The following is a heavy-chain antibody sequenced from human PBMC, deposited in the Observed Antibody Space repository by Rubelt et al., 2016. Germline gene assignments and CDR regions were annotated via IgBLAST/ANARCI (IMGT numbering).Heavy chain of an antibody. V-gene: IGHV1-46*03. Sequence: QVQLVQSGAEVKKPGASVKVSCKASGYTFTSYYMHWVRQAPGQGLEWMGIINLSGGSTSYADKFQGRVTMTRDTSTRTVYMELSSLRSEDTAVYYCARDPGPRGNDYWGQGTLVTVSS. D-gene: IGHD3-10*01. CDR3: ARDPGPRGNDY. CDR1: GYTFTSYY. J-gene: IGHJ4*02. CDR2: INLSGGST.